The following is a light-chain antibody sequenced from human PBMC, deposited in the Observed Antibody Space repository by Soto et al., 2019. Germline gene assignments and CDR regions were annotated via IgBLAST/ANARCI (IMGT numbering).Light chain of an antibody. V-gene: IGKV3-20*01. J-gene: IGKJ1*01. CDR3: QPYGSSGT. CDR2: GAS. Sequence: IRFTLSPGSLSLSPGERATLSCRASQSVSNNYLACYQQPPGQAPRLLIYGASNRATGIPDRFSGSGSGTDFTLTISRLEPEDFPVYYCQPYGSSGTFAQGTKLDIK. CDR1: QSVSNNY.